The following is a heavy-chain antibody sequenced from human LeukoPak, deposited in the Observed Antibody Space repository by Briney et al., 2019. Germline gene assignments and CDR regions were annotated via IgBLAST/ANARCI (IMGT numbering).Heavy chain of an antibody. Sequence: GGSLRLSCAASGFTFSNYWMSWVRQAPGKGLEWVANIKEDGSEKYYVDSVKGRFTISRDNAKNSLYLQMNSLRAEDTAVYYCARAPAFAFDIWGQGTMVTVSS. J-gene: IGHJ3*02. V-gene: IGHV3-7*01. CDR3: ARAPAFAFDI. CDR1: GFTFSNYW. CDR2: IKEDGSEK.